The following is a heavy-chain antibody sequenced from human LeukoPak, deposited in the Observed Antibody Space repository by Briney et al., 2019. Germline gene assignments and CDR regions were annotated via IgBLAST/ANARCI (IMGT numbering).Heavy chain of an antibody. D-gene: IGHD3-22*01. CDR2: IKSKTDGGTT. J-gene: IGHJ4*02. V-gene: IGHV3-15*01. CDR3: TTVGPYYDSSGYYYIFDY. CDR1: GFTFSNAW. Sequence: GGSLRLSCAASGFTFSNAWMSWVRQAPGKGLEWVGRIKSKTDGGTTDYAAPVKGRFTISRDDSKNTLYLQMNSLKTEDTAVYYCTTVGPYYDSSGYYYIFDYWGQGTLVTVSS.